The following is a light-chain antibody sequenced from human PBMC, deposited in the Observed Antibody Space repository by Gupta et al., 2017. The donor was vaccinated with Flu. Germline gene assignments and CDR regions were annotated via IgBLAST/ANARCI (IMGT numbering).Light chain of an antibody. J-gene: IGKJ4*01. CDR2: AAS. CDR3: QQSDRFPPRN. V-gene: IGKV1-12*01. CDR1: QGISTW. Sequence: SSVSAAVGDTVTITCRASQGISTWLAWYQQRPGKAHKLLIYAASTLQSGVPSRFSGSGSGTDFTLTISSRQPEDFAPFYCQQSDRFPPRNFGGGTRVEI.